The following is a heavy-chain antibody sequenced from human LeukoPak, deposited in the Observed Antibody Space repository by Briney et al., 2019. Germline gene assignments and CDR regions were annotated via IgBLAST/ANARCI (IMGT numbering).Heavy chain of an antibody. CDR3: AKDERFNDAFDI. Sequence: GSLRLSCAASGFTFSSYAMSWVRQAPGKGLEWVSAISGSGGSTYYADSVKGRFTISRDNSKNTLYLQMNSLRAEDTAVYYCAKDERFNDAFDIWGQGTMVTVSS. V-gene: IGHV3-23*01. J-gene: IGHJ3*02. CDR2: ISGSGGST. D-gene: IGHD6-25*01. CDR1: GFTFSSYA.